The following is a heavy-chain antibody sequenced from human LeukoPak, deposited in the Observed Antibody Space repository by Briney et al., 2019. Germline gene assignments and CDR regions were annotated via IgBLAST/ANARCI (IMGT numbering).Heavy chain of an antibody. J-gene: IGHJ4*02. CDR2: IIPIFGIA. CDR3: ARDEGRRSRTTIFGAGYYFDY. V-gene: IGHV1-69*04. D-gene: IGHD3-3*01. Sequence: GASVKVSCKASGGTFSSYAISWVRQAPGQGLEWMGRIIPIFGIANYAQKFQGRVTITADKSTSTAYMELSSLRSEDTAVYYCARDEGRRSRTTIFGAGYYFDYWGQGTLVTVSS. CDR1: GGTFSSYA.